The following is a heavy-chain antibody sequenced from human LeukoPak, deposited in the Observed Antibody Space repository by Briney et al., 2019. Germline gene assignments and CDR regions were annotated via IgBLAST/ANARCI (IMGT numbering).Heavy chain of an antibody. CDR2: INSDGSST. CDR1: GFTFSSYR. V-gene: IGHV3-74*01. D-gene: IGHD3-22*01. Sequence: PGGSLRLSCAASGFTFSSYRMHWVRQVPGKGLVWVSRINSDGSSTSYADSVKGRFTISRDNAKNTLYLQMNSLRAEGTAVYYCARGGPLISPYYYYMDVWGKGTTVTVSS. CDR3: ARGGPLISPYYYYMDV. J-gene: IGHJ6*03.